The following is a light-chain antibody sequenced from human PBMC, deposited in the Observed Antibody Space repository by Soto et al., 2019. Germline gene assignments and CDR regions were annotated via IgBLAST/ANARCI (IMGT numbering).Light chain of an antibody. J-gene: IGKJ1*01. CDR1: QSVSRS. CDR2: GAS. CDR3: QQYGSSPWT. V-gene: IGKV3-15*01. Sequence: EIVMTQSPATLSVSPGERVTLSCRASQSVSRSLAWYQQKPGQAPRLLIYGASTRATGIPARFSGSGSGTEFTLTISSLQSEDFALYYCQQYGSSPWTFGQGTKVEIK.